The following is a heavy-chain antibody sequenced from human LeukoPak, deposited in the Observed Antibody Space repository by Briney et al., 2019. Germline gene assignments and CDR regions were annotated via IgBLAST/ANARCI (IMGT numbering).Heavy chain of an antibody. Sequence: PSETLSLTCTVSGGSISSYYWSWIRQPPGKGLEWIGYIYYSGSTNYSPSLKSRVTISVDTSKNQFSLKLSSVTAADTAVYYCARVLGYRPYYFDYWGQGTLVTVSS. CDR2: IYYSGST. J-gene: IGHJ4*02. D-gene: IGHD5-18*01. CDR3: ARVLGYRPYYFDY. CDR1: GGSISSYY. V-gene: IGHV4-59*01.